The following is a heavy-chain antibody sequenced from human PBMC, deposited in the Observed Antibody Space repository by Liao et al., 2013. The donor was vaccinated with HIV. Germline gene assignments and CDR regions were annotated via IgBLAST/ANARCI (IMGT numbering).Heavy chain of an antibody. CDR2: IYTSGST. CDR3: AREPDY. CDR1: GGSISNYY. J-gene: IGHJ4*02. V-gene: IGHV4-4*07. Sequence: QVQLQESGPGLVKPSETLSLTCTVSGGSISNYYWSWIRQSPGKGLEWLGRIYTSGSTNYNPSLKSRVTMSVDTSKNQFSLKLTSVTAADTAMYFCAREPDYWGQGILVSVSS.